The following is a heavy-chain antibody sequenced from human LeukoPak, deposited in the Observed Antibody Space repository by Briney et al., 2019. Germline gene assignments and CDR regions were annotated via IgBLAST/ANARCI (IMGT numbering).Heavy chain of an antibody. V-gene: IGHV4-59*01. CDR1: GGSISSYY. J-gene: IGHJ4*02. CDR3: ARVEGVLWFGEFLNYQYCFDY. CDR2: IYYSGST. D-gene: IGHD3-10*01. Sequence: PSETLSLTCTVSGGSISSYYWSWIRQPPGKGLEWIGYIYYSGSTNYNPSLKSRVTISVDTSKNQFSLKLSSVTAADTAVYYCARVEGVLWFGEFLNYQYCFDYWGQGTLVTVSS.